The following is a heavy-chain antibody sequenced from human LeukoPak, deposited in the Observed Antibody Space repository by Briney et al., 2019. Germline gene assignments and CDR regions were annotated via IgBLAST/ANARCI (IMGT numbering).Heavy chain of an antibody. D-gene: IGHD6-13*01. Sequence: PGGSLRLSCAASGFTFSDYYMSWIRQAPGKGLEWVSYISSSGSTIYYADSVKGRFTISRDNAQNSLYLQMNSLRAEDTAVYYCASSLYSSWWKFDYWGQGTLVTVSS. CDR1: GFTFSDYY. V-gene: IGHV3-11*01. CDR3: ASSLYSSWWKFDY. J-gene: IGHJ4*02. CDR2: ISSSGSTI.